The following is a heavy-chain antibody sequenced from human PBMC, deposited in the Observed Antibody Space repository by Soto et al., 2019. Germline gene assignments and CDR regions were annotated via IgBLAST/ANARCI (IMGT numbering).Heavy chain of an antibody. V-gene: IGHV3-23*01. CDR2: ISGSGGST. CDR3: AREHCSGGSCYSALFDY. CDR1: GFSFSNYG. Sequence: GGSLRLSCSVSGFSFSNYGMRWVRQAPGKGLEWVSAISGSGGSTYYADSVKGRFTISRDNSKNTLYLQMGSLRAEDMAVYYCAREHCSGGSCYSALFDYWGQGTLVTVSS. D-gene: IGHD2-15*01. J-gene: IGHJ4*02.